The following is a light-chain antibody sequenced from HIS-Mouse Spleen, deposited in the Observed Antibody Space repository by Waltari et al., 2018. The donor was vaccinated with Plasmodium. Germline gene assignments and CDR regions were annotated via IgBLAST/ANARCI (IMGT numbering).Light chain of an antibody. V-gene: IGLV3-19*01. CDR3: NSRDSSGNHQV. J-gene: IGLJ3*02. CDR2: GKN. Sequence: SSELTQDPAVSVALGQTVRLTCQGDSLRSDSASWYQQKPGQAPVLVLYGKNNRPSGIPDRFSGSSSGNTASLTITGAQAEDEADYYCNSRDSSGNHQVFGGGTKLTVL. CDR1: SLRSDS.